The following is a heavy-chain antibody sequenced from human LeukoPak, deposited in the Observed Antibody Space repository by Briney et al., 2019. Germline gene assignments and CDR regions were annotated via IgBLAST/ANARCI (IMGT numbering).Heavy chain of an antibody. D-gene: IGHD6-19*01. J-gene: IGHJ5*01. CDR3: AAGGHSTGWWGFDS. Sequence: PGRSLRLSCAASGFTFGFTFNNYGMHWVRQAPGKGLEWVAVIWYDGSQKYYADSVKGRFTISRDNSKDTLDLQMNSLRVEDTAVYYCAAGGHSTGWWGFDSWGQGTLVTVSP. CDR2: IWYDGSQK. V-gene: IGHV3-33*01. CDR1: GFTFGFTFNNYG.